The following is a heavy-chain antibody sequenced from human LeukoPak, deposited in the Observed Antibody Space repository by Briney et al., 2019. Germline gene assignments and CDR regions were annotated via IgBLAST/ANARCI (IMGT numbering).Heavy chain of an antibody. CDR1: GFTFSSYS. V-gene: IGHV3-23*01. CDR3: TKDPNGDYVGAFDP. J-gene: IGHJ5*02. Sequence: GGSLRLSCAASGFTFSSYSMNWVRQAPGKGLEWVSSITGPHYTTYNTDSVKGRFTISRDNSKNTLYLQMNSLRADDTAVYYCTKDPNGDYVGAFDPWGQGTLVTVSS. CDR2: ITGPHYTT. D-gene: IGHD4-17*01.